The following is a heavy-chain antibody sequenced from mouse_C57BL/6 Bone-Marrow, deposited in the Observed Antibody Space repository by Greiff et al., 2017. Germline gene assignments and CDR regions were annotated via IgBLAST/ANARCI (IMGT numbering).Heavy chain of an antibody. Sequence: DVHLVESGGGLVKPGGSLKLSCAASGFTFSDYGMHWVRQAPEKGLEWVAYISSGSSTIYYADTVKGRFTISRDNAKNTLFLQMTSLRSEDTAMYYCARRAGTRYFDGWGTGTTVTVSS. CDR1: GFTFSDYG. CDR3: ARRAGTRYFDG. J-gene: IGHJ1*03. CDR2: ISSGSSTI. D-gene: IGHD4-1*01. V-gene: IGHV5-17*01.